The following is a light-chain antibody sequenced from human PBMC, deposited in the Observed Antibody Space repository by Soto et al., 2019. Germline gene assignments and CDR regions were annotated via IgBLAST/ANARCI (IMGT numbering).Light chain of an antibody. J-gene: IGKJ2*01. V-gene: IGKV3-15*01. CDR2: RAS. Sequence: EIVMTQSPATLSVSPGERATLSCRASQSVSSNLAWYQQKPGQAPRLLIYRASTRATGIPARFSGSGSGTEFTLTISSLQSEDFAVYYCHQYNNWPLYTFGQGTKLEIK. CDR1: QSVSSN. CDR3: HQYNNWPLYT.